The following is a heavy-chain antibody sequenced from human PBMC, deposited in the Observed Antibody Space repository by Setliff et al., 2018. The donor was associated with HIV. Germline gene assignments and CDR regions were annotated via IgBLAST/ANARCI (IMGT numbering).Heavy chain of an antibody. V-gene: IGHV1-8*02. Sequence: GASVKVSCKASGYTFTNYDINWVRQATGQGLEWMGWMNPNSGNTGYARKFQGRVTMTKNTSISTAYMELSSLRSGDTAVYYCATSSVAMTAGGDLDYWGQGTLVTVS. CDR2: MNPNSGNT. CDR3: ATSSVAMTAGGDLDY. J-gene: IGHJ4*02. D-gene: IGHD6-13*01. CDR1: GYTFTNYD.